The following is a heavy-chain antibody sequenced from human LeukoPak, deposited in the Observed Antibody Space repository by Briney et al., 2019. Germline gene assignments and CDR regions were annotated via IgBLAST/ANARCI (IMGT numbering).Heavy chain of an antibody. D-gene: IGHD3-9*01. V-gene: IGHV1-18*01. CDR3: ARAGPPRTTYYDILTGYLEPGVGYYYYGMDV. Sequence: ASVKVSCKASGYTFTSYGISWVRQAPVQGLEWMGWNSSYNGNTNYAQTLQGRVSIPTDTSTSTALVELRNLPSDDTAVYHCARAGPPRTTYYDILTGYLEPGVGYYYYGMDVWGQGTTVTVSS. CDR1: GYTFTSYG. J-gene: IGHJ6*02. CDR2: NSSYNGNT.